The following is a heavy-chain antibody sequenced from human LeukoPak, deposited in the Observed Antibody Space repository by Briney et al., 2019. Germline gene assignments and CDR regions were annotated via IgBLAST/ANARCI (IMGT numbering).Heavy chain of an antibody. Sequence: ASVKVSCKASGYTFTSYGISWVRQAPGQGLEWMGWISAYNGNTNYAQKLQGRVTMTTDTSTSTAYMELRSLRSDDTAVYYCAREGQRFLEQERAFDIWGQGTMVTVSS. CDR2: ISAYNGNT. V-gene: IGHV1-18*01. CDR3: AREGQRFLEQERAFDI. J-gene: IGHJ3*02. D-gene: IGHD3-3*01. CDR1: GYTFTSYG.